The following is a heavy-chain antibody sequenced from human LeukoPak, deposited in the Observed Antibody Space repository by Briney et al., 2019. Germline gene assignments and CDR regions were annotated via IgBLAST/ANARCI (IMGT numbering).Heavy chain of an antibody. D-gene: IGHD3-10*01. V-gene: IGHV4-34*01. CDR3: AGGGHYYGSGSPDWFDP. J-gene: IGHJ5*02. CDR2: INHSGST. Sequence: SETLSLTCAVYGGSFSGYYWSWIRQPPGKGLEWIGEINHSGSTNYNPSLKSRVTISVDTSKNQFSLKLSSVTAADTAVYYCAGGGHYYGSGSPDWFDPWGQGTLVTVSS. CDR1: GGSFSGYY.